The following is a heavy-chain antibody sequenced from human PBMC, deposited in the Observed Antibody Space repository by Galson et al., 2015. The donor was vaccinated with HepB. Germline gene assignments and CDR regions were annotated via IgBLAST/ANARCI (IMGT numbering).Heavy chain of an antibody. D-gene: IGHD3-10*01. V-gene: IGHV3-48*01. J-gene: IGHJ4*02. CDR2: ISSSSSTI. Sequence: SLRLSCAASGFTFSSYSMNWVRQAPGKGLEWVSYISSSSSTIYYADSVKGRFTISRDNAKNSLYLQMNSLRAEDTAVYYCARLYSSGVKLYDYWGQGTLVTVSS. CDR1: GFTFSSYS. CDR3: ARLYSSGVKLYDY.